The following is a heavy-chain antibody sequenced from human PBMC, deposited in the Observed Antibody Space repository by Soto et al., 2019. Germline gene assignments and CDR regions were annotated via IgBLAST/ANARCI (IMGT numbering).Heavy chain of an antibody. D-gene: IGHD3-3*01. J-gene: IGHJ4*02. CDR3: AKRPYYVFWSVYHFHS. CDR1: RFTFSSYA. V-gene: IGHV3-23*01. CDR2: ISGSGGST. Sequence: GGSLRLSCAASRFTFSSYAMSWVRQAPGKGLEWVSAISGSGGSTYYADSVKGRFTISRDNSKNTLYLQINSLRAEDTAVYYWAKRPYYVFWSVYHFHSWCKGPLVTVSS.